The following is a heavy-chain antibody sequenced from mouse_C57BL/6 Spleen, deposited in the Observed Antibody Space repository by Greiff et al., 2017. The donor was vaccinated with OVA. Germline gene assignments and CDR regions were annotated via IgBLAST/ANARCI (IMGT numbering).Heavy chain of an antibody. V-gene: IGHV1-84*01. CDR1: GYTFTDYY. J-gene: IGHJ3*01. CDR2: IYPGSGNT. CDR3: ARIYYDYDEGGAWFAY. D-gene: IGHD2-4*01. Sequence: QVQLQQSGPELVKPGASVKISCKASGYTFTDYYINWVKQRPGQGLEWIGWIYPGSGNTKYNEQFKGKATLTVDTSSSTAYMQLSSLTSEDSAVCFCARIYYDYDEGGAWFAYWGKGTVVTVSA.